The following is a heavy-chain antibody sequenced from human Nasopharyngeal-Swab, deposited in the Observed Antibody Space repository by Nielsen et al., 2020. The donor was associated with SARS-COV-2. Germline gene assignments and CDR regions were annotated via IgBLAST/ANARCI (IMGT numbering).Heavy chain of an antibody. J-gene: IGHJ6*02. CDR2: ISSSSSYI. CDR1: GFTFTNYC. Sequence: GGSLRLSRAASGFTFTNYCMNWVRQAPGKGLEWVSSISSSSSYIYYADSVKGRFTISRDNAKNSLYLQMNSLRAEDTAVYYCASPPSFPWWGQGTTVTVSS. CDR3: ASPPSFPW. V-gene: IGHV3-21*01.